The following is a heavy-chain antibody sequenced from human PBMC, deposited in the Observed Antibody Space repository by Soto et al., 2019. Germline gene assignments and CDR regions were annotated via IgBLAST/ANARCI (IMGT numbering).Heavy chain of an antibody. Sequence: EVQLLESGGGLVQPGGSLRLSCAASGFTFSSYAMSWVRQAPGKGLEWVSAISGSGGSTYYADSVKGRFTISRDNSKNTLYLQMNRLRAEDTAVYYCAKDLGVVAATNSVIGYWGQGTLVTVSS. CDR1: GFTFSSYA. V-gene: IGHV3-23*01. D-gene: IGHD2-15*01. CDR3: AKDLGVVAATNSVIGY. CDR2: ISGSGGST. J-gene: IGHJ4*02.